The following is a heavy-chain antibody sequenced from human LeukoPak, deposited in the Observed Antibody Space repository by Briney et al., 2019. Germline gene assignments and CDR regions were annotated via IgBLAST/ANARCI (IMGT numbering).Heavy chain of an antibody. CDR2: VSGSGGST. CDR3: AKHSTTVTTDYFDY. V-gene: IGHV3-23*01. J-gene: IGHJ4*02. D-gene: IGHD4-17*01. Sequence: GGSLRLSCATSGFTFSSYAMSWVRQAPGKGLEWVSAVSGSGGSTYYADSVKGRFTISRDNSKNTLYLQMNSLRAEDTAVYFCAKHSTTVTTDYFDYWGQGTLVTVSS. CDR1: GFTFSSYA.